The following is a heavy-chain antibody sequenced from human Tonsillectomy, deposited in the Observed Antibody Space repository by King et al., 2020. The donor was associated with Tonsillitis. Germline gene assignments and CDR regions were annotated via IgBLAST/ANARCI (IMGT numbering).Heavy chain of an antibody. D-gene: IGHD2-2*01. J-gene: IGHJ4*02. CDR3: VRQGASRGVIDY. CDR2: IYPGDSDT. CDR1: GFMFTTSW. V-gene: IGHV5-51*01. Sequence: QLVQSGAEVKKPGATLRISCQGFGFMFTTSWIGWVRQMPGKGLEWMGIIYPGDSDTRYNPSFQGQVSISADKSITTAFLQWSRVKASDTAIYYCVRQGASRGVIDYWGQGTLVTVSS.